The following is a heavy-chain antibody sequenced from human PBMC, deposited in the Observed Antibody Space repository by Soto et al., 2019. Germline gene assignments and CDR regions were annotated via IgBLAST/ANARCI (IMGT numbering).Heavy chain of an antibody. D-gene: IGHD2-15*01. Sequence: QITLKESGPTLVKPTQTLTLTCTFSGFSLSTSGVGVAWIRQPPGKALEWLALIYWDDAKRYRPSLESRLTIAKDTSKNQVVLTMTKMYSVDTATYYCAYLPCSGGSCYWFSFSGMDVWGQGTTVTVSS. V-gene: IGHV2-5*02. CDR2: IYWDDAK. CDR1: GFSLSTSGVG. CDR3: AYLPCSGGSCYWFSFSGMDV. J-gene: IGHJ6*02.